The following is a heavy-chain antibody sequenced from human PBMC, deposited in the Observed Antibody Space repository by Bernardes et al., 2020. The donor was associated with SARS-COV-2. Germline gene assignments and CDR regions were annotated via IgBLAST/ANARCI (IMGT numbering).Heavy chain of an antibody. CDR1: GGTLSSYA. V-gene: IGHV1-69*13. D-gene: IGHD3-9*01. J-gene: IGHJ6*02. CDR2: ILPVFGAA. CDR3: ARDQRFYDILTGYPRIPTNYGLDV. Sequence: SVKVSCKASGGTLSSYAISWVRQAPGQRLEWMGGILPVFGAADYAQKFQGRVTITADESTSTAYMDLRSLRSEDTAVYYCARDQRFYDILTGYPRIPTNYGLDVWGQGTTVTVSS.